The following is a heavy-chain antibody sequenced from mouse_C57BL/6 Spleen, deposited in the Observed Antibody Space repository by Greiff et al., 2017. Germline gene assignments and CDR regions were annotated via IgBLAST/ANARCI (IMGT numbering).Heavy chain of an antibody. J-gene: IGHJ3*01. CDR3: ASSLYGSPFAY. V-gene: IGHV7-3*01. D-gene: IGHD1-1*01. CDR1: GFTFTDYY. Sequence: EVKLVESGGGLVQPGGSLSLSCAASGFTFTDYYMSWVRQPPGKALEWLGFIRNKANGYTTEYSASVKGRFTISRDNSQSILYLQMNALRAEDSATYYCASSLYGSPFAYWGQGTLVTVSA. CDR2: IRNKANGYTT.